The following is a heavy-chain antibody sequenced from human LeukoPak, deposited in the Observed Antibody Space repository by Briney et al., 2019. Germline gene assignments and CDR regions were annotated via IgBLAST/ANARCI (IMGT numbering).Heavy chain of an antibody. Sequence: PSETLSLTCTVSGGSISSYYWNWIRQSPAKGLEWIGFFYYSGTSNYNPSLKSRVTISVDTSKNQVSLKLRSVTAADTAVYFCATDGRYCNETSCYKGGYYSYMDVWGKGTTV. D-gene: IGHD2-2*02. CDR2: FYYSGTS. CDR3: ATDGRYCNETSCYKGGYYSYMDV. J-gene: IGHJ6*03. CDR1: GGSISSYY. V-gene: IGHV4-59*01.